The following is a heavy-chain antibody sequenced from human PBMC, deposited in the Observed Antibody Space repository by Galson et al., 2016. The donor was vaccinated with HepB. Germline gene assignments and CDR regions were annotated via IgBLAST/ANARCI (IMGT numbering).Heavy chain of an antibody. J-gene: IGHJ5*02. D-gene: IGHD5-24*01. CDR2: IYNNGRT. Sequence: SETLSLTCTVSGVSISGYYWSWIRQSPGKGLEWIGYIYNNGRTNYNPSLKSRVTISVDTSKNQFSLTLSSVTAADTAVYCCSGGAGSPYGYRLRWFDPWGQGTLVTVSA. CDR1: GVSISGYY. CDR3: SGGAGSPYGYRLRWFDP. V-gene: IGHV4-59*01.